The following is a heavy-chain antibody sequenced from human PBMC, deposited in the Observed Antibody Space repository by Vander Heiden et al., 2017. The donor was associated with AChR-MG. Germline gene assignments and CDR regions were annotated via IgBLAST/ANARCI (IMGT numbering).Heavy chain of an antibody. CDR3: ARHLETYYDKSRSNIAVGFAFDI. V-gene: IGHV4-59*08. CDR1: GGSLSNFY. Sequence: QVRLQESGPGLVKPSETLSLTCTVSGGSLSNFYWRCIGQSPGKGLEWIGYLFDTGLTNYDPSLKSRVTTSVDTSKNQSSLKLRSVTAADTAVYYCARHLETYYDKSRSNIAVGFAFDIWGHGTMVTVSS. CDR2: LFDTGLT. D-gene: IGHD3-22*01. J-gene: IGHJ3*02.